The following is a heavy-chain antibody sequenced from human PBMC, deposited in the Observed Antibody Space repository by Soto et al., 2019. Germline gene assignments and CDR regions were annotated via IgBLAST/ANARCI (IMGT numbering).Heavy chain of an antibody. CDR2: IIPILGIA. CDR3: ARPHEPHYYDRSGYP. D-gene: IGHD3-22*01. Sequence: QVQLVQSGAEVKKPGSSVKVSCKASGGTFSSYTISWVRQAPGQGLEWMGRIIPILGIANYAQKFQGRVTITTDKSTSTAYMELSSPRSEDTAVYYCARPHEPHYYDRSGYPWGQGTLVTVSS. V-gene: IGHV1-69*02. J-gene: IGHJ4*02. CDR1: GGTFSSYT.